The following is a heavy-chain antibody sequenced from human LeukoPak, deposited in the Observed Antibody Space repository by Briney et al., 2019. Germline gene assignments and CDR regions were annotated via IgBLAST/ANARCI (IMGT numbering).Heavy chain of an antibody. CDR2: IYHSGST. J-gene: IGHJ4*02. V-gene: IGHV4-4*02. CDR3: ASARSGSYSTYYFDY. D-gene: IGHD1-26*01. CDR1: GGSISSSNW. Sequence: SETLSLTCAVSGGSISSSNWWSWVRQPPGKGLEWIGEIYHSGSTYYNPSLKSRVTISVDTSKNQFSLKLSSVTAADTAVYYCASARSGSYSTYYFDYWGQGTLVTVSS.